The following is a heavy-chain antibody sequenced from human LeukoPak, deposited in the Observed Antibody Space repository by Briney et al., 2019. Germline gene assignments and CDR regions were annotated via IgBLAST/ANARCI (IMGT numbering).Heavy chain of an antibody. CDR3: ASGLVSGYELLIDY. Sequence: GASVKVSCKASGYTFTGYYMHWVRQAPGQGLEWMGWINPNSGGTNYAEKFQGRVTMTRDTSISTAYMEMSRLRCDETAVYYCASGLVSGYELLIDYWGQGPLVTVSS. CDR2: INPNSGGT. CDR1: GYTFTGYY. V-gene: IGHV1-2*02. D-gene: IGHD5-12*01. J-gene: IGHJ4*02.